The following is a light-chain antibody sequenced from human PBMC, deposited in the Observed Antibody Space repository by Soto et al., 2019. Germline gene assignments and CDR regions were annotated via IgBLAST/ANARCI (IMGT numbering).Light chain of an antibody. CDR1: QSISSY. Sequence: DIQMTQSPSSLSASVGDRVTITCRASQSISSYLNWYQQKPGKAPKLLIYDASSLESGVPSRFSGSGSGTEFTLTISSLQPDDFATYYCQQYNSYWETFGQGTKV. V-gene: IGKV1-5*01. J-gene: IGKJ1*01. CDR3: QQYNSYWET. CDR2: DAS.